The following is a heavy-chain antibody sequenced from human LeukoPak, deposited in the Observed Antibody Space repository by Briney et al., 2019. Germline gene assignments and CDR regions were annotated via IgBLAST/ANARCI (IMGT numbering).Heavy chain of an antibody. D-gene: IGHD4-23*01. CDR2: INPNSGGT. J-gene: IGHJ3*02. CDR3: ARARKDYGGNSNAFDI. V-gene: IGHV1-2*02. Sequence: ASVKVSCMASGYTFTGYYMHWVRQAPGQGLEWMGWINPNSGGTNYAQKFQGRVTMTRDTSISTAYMELSRLRSDDTAVYYCARARKDYGGNSNAFDIWGQGTMVTVSS. CDR1: GYTFTGYY.